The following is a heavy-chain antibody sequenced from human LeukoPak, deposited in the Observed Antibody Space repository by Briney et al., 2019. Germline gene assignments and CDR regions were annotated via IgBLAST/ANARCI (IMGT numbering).Heavy chain of an antibody. V-gene: IGHV3-48*03. CDR1: GFTFSSYE. CDR3: ARDLPRVSFDY. D-gene: IGHD2-8*01. Sequence: GGSLRLSCAASGFTFSSYEMNWVRQAPGKGLEWVSYISSSGSIIYYADSVKGRFTISRDNAKNSLYLQMNSLRAEDTAVYYCARDLPRVSFDYWGQGTLVTVSS. CDR2: ISSSGSII. J-gene: IGHJ4*02.